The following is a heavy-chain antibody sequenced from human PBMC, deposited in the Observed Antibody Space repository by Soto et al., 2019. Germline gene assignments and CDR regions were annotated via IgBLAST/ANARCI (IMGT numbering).Heavy chain of an antibody. CDR3: ARDRGYFDWFPPGYFDY. CDR1: GGSISSYY. J-gene: IGHJ4*02. CDR2: IYYSGST. Sequence: PSETLSLTCTVSGGSISSYYWSWIRQPPGKGLEWIGYIYYSGSTNYNPSLKSRVTISVDTSKNQFSLKLSSVTAADTAVYYCARDRGYFDWFPPGYFDYWGQGTLATVSS. D-gene: IGHD3-9*01. V-gene: IGHV4-59*01.